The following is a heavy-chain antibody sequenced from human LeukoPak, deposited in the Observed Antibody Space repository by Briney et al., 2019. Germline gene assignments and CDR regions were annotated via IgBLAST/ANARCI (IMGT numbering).Heavy chain of an antibody. V-gene: IGHV3-43*02. Sequence: GGSLRLSCVASGLPIADFAMHWVRQAPGKGLKWVSPISGDGVSTFYADSVKGRFSISRDNSKNSLYLEMNSLRTEDAAMYYCAKESGKFDYWGQGTLVAVSS. CDR3: AKESGKFDY. CDR1: GLPIADFA. CDR2: ISGDGVST. J-gene: IGHJ4*02.